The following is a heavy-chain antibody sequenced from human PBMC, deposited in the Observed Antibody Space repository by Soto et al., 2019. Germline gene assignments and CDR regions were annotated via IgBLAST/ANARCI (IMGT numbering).Heavy chain of an antibody. CDR3: ARESWFGELWGSSYYYYYMDV. D-gene: IGHD3-10*01. CDR1: GFTFSSYS. V-gene: IGHV3-48*01. CDR2: ISSSSSTI. Sequence: GGSLRLSCAASGFTFSSYSMNWVRQAPGKGLEWVSYISSSSSTIYYADSVKGRFTISRDNAKNSLYLQMNSLRAEDTAVYYCARESWFGELWGSSYYYYYMDVWGKGTTVTVSS. J-gene: IGHJ6*03.